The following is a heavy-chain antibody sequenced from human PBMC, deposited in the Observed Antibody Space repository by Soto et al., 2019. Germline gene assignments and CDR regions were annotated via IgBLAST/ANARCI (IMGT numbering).Heavy chain of an antibody. CDR2: FRTGGDDGTT. CDR3: ARGGRLTAALYYFDY. D-gene: IGHD3-16*01. V-gene: IGHV3-23*01. J-gene: IGHJ4*02. Sequence: GGSLRLSCAASGFIFSSYSMSWVRQAPGKGLEWVSGFRTGGDDGTTYYADSVKGRFTISRDNSKNTLFLQMNSLRSEDTAVYYCARGGRLTAALYYFDYWGQGTLVTVSS. CDR1: GFIFSSYS.